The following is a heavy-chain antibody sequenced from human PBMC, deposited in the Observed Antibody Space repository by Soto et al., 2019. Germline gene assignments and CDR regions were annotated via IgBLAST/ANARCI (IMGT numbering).Heavy chain of an antibody. J-gene: IGHJ6*02. CDR2: ISTYTGNT. CDR3: ARGYYCGSGRPTPGGMDV. V-gene: IGHV1-18*01. CDR1: GYTFTNYD. D-gene: IGHD3-10*01. Sequence: QVHLVQSGAEVKKPGASVKVSCKASGYTFTNYDINWVRQAPGQGLEWMGWISTYTGNTNYAQKLQGRVTMTTDTSTSTAYMEPRRRRSDDTAVYYCARGYYCGSGRPTPGGMDVWGQGTTVTVSS.